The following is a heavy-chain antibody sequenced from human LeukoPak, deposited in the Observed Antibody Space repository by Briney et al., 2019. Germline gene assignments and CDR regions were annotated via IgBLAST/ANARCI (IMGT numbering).Heavy chain of an antibody. CDR3: ARVGYSYGYYYGMDV. CDR1: GYTFTSYG. V-gene: IGHV1-18*01. J-gene: IGHJ6*02. CDR2: ISAYNGNT. D-gene: IGHD5-18*01. Sequence: GASVTVSCMSSGYTFTSYGIRWLRQAPGQGLAWMGWISAYNGNTNYPQKLKGRVTMTTDTSTRTAYMELRSLRSDDTAVYYCARVGYSYGYYYGMDVWGQGTTVTVSS.